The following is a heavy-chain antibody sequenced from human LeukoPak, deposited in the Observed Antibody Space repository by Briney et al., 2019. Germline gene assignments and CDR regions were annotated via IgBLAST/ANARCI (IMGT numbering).Heavy chain of an antibody. CDR2: IKRDGSEI. Sequence: PGGSLRLSCAASGFTFSSYWMSWVRQAPGKGLEWVANIKRDGSEIYYVDSVKGRFTIPRDNAKNSLYLQMNSLRAEDTAVYYCVRDQYAYCVTTSCYDLGGYFDYWGQGTLVTVSS. CDR1: GFTFSSYW. D-gene: IGHD2-2*01. V-gene: IGHV3-7*01. CDR3: VRDQYAYCVTTSCYDLGGYFDY. J-gene: IGHJ4*02.